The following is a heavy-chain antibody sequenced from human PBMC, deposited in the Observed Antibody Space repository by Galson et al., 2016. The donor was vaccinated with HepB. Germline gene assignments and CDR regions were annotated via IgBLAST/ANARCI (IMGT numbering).Heavy chain of an antibody. V-gene: IGHV3-23*01. D-gene: IGHD3-22*01. CDR3: ARAAHSSGYCDVFDI. Sequence: SLRLSCAASGFSFSKAWMNWVRQAPGKRLEWVSAISGSGDTTYYADSVKGRFSISRDNSGNTVDLQMNSLRAEDTAVYYCARAAHSSGYCDVFDIWGQGTKVTVSS. J-gene: IGHJ3*02. CDR2: ISGSGDTT. CDR1: GFSFSKAW.